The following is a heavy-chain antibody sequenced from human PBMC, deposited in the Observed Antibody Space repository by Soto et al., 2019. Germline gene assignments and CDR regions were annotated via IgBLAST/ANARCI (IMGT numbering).Heavy chain of an antibody. CDR1: GFTFSSYA. D-gene: IGHD5-12*01. CDR2: ISGSGGST. CDR3: ANSFRDRDGYKPHYYYGMDV. Sequence: EVQLLESGGGLGQPGGSLRLSCAASGFTFSSYAMSWVRQAPGKGLEWVSAISGSGGSTYYADSVKGRFTISRDNSKNTLYLQMNSLRAEDTAVYYCANSFRDRDGYKPHYYYGMDVWGQGTTVTVSS. J-gene: IGHJ6*02. V-gene: IGHV3-23*01.